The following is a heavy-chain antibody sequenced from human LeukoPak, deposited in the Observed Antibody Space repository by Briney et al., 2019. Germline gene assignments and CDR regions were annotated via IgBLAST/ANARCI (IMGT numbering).Heavy chain of an antibody. D-gene: IGHD5-24*01. CDR1: GSTLSNYW. CDR2: IKPDGREK. Sequence: GGSLRLSCEASGSTLSNYWITWVRQAPGKGLEWVDNIKPDGREKYYMPSVKGRFTISRDSAKNSFYLQMNSLRAEDTAVYYCATMASNVFEYWGQGTLVTVSS. J-gene: IGHJ4*02. V-gene: IGHV3-7*03. CDR3: ATMASNVFEY.